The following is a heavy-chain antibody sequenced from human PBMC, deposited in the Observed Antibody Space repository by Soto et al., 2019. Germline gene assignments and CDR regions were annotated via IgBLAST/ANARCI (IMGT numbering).Heavy chain of an antibody. CDR1: GFVFKDSS. J-gene: IGHJ4*02. Sequence: VLLVESGGGLVQPGGSLKLSCAASGFVFKDSSMHWVRQASGKGLEWVGRIRDRAYSYATAYAASVKGRFTISRDDSSNTAYLQMNSLKTEDTAIYYCTRLIRAAQDYWGQGTLVTVSS. V-gene: IGHV3-73*01. CDR3: TRLIRAAQDY. D-gene: IGHD3-16*01. CDR2: IRDRAYSYAT.